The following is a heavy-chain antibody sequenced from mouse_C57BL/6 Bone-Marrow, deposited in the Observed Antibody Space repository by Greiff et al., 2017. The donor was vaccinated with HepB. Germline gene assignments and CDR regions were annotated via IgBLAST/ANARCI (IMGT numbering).Heavy chain of an antibody. CDR3: ARRGSYYGSSPDFDY. J-gene: IGHJ2*01. Sequence: EVKLQESGPELVKPGASVKISCKASGYSFTDYNMNWVKQSNGKSLEWIGVINPNYGTTSYNQKFKGKATLTVDQSSSTAYMQLNSLTSEDSAVDYCARRGSYYGSSPDFDYWGQGTTLTVSS. V-gene: IGHV1-39*01. CDR2: INPNYGTT. D-gene: IGHD1-1*01. CDR1: GYSFTDYN.